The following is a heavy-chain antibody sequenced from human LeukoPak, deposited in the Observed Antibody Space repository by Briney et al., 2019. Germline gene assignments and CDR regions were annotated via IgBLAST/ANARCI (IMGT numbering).Heavy chain of an antibody. V-gene: IGHV5-51*01. J-gene: IGHJ5*02. CDR2: IYPGDSDT. Sequence: GESLKISCKGSGYRFTNYWIGWVRQMPGKGLEWMGIIYPGDSDTRYSPSFQGQVTISADKSITTAYLQWSSLKASDTAIYYCAGRGAFSGSGGNWFDPWGQGTLVTVSS. CDR1: GYRFTNYW. D-gene: IGHD1-26*01. CDR3: AGRGAFSGSGGNWFDP.